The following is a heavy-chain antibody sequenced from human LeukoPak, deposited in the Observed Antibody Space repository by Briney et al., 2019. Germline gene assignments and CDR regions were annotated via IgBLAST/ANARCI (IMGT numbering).Heavy chain of an antibody. CDR1: GFTFSTYW. CDR3: ARAMGVSSWPFDY. Sequence: GGSLRLSCAASGFTFSTYWMSWVRQAPGKGLEWVAHIKQDGSETFYVDSVKGRFTVSRDNAKNSLYLQMNSLRDEDTALYYCARAMGVSSWPFDYWGQGTLVTVSS. V-gene: IGHV3-7*01. CDR2: IKQDGSET. J-gene: IGHJ4*02. D-gene: IGHD6-13*01.